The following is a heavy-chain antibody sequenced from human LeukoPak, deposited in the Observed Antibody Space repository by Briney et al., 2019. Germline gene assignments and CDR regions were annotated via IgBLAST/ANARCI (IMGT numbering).Heavy chain of an antibody. D-gene: IGHD5-12*01. J-gene: IGHJ6*02. CDR1: GYTFTSYG. Sequence: ASVKVSCKASGYTFTSYGISWVRQAPGQGLEWMGWISAYNGNTNYAQKLQGRVTMTTDTSTSTAYMELRSLRSDDTAVYYCARDPMVATPGVYYYYGMDVWGQGTTVTVSS. CDR2: ISAYNGNT. V-gene: IGHV1-18*01. CDR3: ARDPMVATPGVYYYYGMDV.